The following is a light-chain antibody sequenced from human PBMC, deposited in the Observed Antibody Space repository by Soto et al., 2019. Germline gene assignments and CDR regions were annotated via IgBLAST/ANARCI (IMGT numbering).Light chain of an antibody. J-gene: IGKJ2*01. CDR3: QQYNNWPPYT. Sequence: EIVMTQSPATLSVSPGERATLSCRASQSVSSNLAWYQQKPGQAPRLLIYGASTRATGIPARFSGSGSGTEFTLTINSLQSEDFAVYYCQQYNNWPPYTFGQGTKLEIE. V-gene: IGKV3-15*01. CDR2: GAS. CDR1: QSVSSN.